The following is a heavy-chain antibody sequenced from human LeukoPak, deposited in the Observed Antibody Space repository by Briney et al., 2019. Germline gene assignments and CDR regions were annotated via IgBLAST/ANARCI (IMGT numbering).Heavy chain of an antibody. D-gene: IGHD6-6*01. Sequence: ASVKVSCKASGGTFSSYAISWVRQAPGKGLEWMGGFDPEDGETIYAQKFQGRVTITADESTSTAYMELSSLRSEDTAVYYCARDFLEYSSSVGAFDIWGQGTMVTVSS. CDR1: GGTFSSYA. J-gene: IGHJ3*02. CDR3: ARDFLEYSSSVGAFDI. CDR2: FDPEDGET. V-gene: IGHV1-69*13.